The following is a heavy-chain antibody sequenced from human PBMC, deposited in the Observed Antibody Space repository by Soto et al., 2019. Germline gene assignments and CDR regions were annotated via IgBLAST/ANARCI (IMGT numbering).Heavy chain of an antibody. CDR1: GFNFSSYA. J-gene: IGHJ6*02. CDR3: ARDSRGVYAIMGGYYGMDG. Sequence: QVQLVESGGGVVQPGRSLRLSCAASGFNFSSYAMHWVRQAPGKGLEWVAVISYDGSNKYYADSVKGRFTISRDNSKNTLYLQMNSLRAEDTAVYYGARDSRGVYAIMGGYYGMDGWGPGTTVTVFS. CDR2: ISYDGSNK. V-gene: IGHV3-30-3*01. D-gene: IGHD2-8*01.